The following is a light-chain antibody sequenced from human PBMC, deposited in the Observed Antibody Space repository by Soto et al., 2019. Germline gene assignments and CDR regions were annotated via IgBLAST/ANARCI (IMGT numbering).Light chain of an antibody. J-gene: IGKJ1*01. CDR2: DAS. V-gene: IGKV3-11*01. CDR1: QSVGSY. Sequence: EIVLTQSPATLSLSPGERATLSCRASQSVGSYLAWYQQKPGQAPRLLIYDASSRATGIPARFSGSGSGTDFTLTISCLLPYYFAVYYWKQRSNWPVTFGQATMV. CDR3: KQRSNWPVT.